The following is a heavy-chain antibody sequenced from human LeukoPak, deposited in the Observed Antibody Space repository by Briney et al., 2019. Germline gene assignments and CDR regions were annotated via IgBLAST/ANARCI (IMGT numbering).Heavy chain of an antibody. CDR2: IYYSGST. J-gene: IGHJ3*02. D-gene: IGHD2-15*01. Sequence: SETLSLTCTVSGGSISSGGYYWSWIRQHPGKGPEWIGYIYYSGSTYYNPSLKSRVTISVDTSKNQFSLKLSSVTAADTAVYYCARGREVEVPLDAFDIWGQGTMVTVSS. CDR3: ARGREVEVPLDAFDI. V-gene: IGHV4-31*03. CDR1: GGSISSGGYY.